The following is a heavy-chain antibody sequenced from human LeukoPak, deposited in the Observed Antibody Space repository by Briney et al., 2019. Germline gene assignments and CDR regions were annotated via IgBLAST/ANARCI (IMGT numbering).Heavy chain of an antibody. V-gene: IGHV3-30*03. CDR3: ARDTVEMAIMYYFDY. CDR1: GFTFSSYG. D-gene: IGHD5-24*01. CDR2: ISYDGSNK. J-gene: IGHJ4*02. Sequence: GGSLRLSCAASGFTFSSYGMHWVRQAPGKGLEWVAVISYDGSNKYYADSVKGRFTISRDNSKNTLYLQMNSLRAEDTAVYYCARDTVEMAIMYYFDYWGQGTLVTVSS.